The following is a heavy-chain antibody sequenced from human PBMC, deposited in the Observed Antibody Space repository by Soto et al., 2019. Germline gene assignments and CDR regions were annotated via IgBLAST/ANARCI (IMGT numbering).Heavy chain of an antibody. Sequence: QITLKESGPTLVKPTQTLTLTCTFSGFSLATSAEAVGWIRQPPGKALEWLALIYWDGDKRYNPSLKTRITMTKDTSRNQVALTMTDMEPKDTATYFCAHRLGGSSWNDGFFDFWGQGFPVTVS. V-gene: IGHV2-5*02. CDR1: GFSLATSAEA. D-gene: IGHD1-1*01. CDR2: IYWDGDK. CDR3: AHRLGGSSWNDGFFDF. J-gene: IGHJ4*02.